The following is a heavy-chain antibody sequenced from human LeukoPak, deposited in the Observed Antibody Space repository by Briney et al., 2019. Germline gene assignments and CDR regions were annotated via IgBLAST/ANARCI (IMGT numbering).Heavy chain of an antibody. V-gene: IGHV1-69*13. D-gene: IGHD5-18*01. Sequence: ASVKVSCKASGGTFSSYAISWVRQAPGQGLEWMGGIIPIFGTANYAQKFQGRVTITADESTSTAYMELSSLRSEDTAVYYCARGGGYSYGFAHYFDYWGQGTLVTVSS. CDR1: GGTFSSYA. CDR3: ARGGGYSYGFAHYFDY. J-gene: IGHJ4*02. CDR2: IIPIFGTA.